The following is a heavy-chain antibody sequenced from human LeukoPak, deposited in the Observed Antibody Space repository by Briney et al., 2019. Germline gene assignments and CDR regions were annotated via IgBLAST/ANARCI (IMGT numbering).Heavy chain of an antibody. CDR3: ARDQFGIAAAGITDY. CDR2: IYSGGST. J-gene: IGHJ4*02. CDR1: GFTVSSNY. D-gene: IGHD6-13*01. Sequence: PGGSLRLSCAASGFTVSSNYMSWVRQAPGKGLEWVSVIYSGGSTYYAGSVKGRFTISRDNSKNTLYLQMNSLRAEDTAVYYCARDQFGIAAAGITDYWGQGTLVTVSS. V-gene: IGHV3-53*01.